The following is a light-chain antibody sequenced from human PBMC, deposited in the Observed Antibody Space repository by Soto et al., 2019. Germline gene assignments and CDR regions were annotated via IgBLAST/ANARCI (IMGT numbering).Light chain of an antibody. CDR1: SSDVGAYNY. J-gene: IGLJ3*02. Sequence: QSALTQPASVSGSPGQSITISCTGTSSDVGAYNYVSWYQQHPGKVPKLLIYVVSNRPSGVSYRFSGSKSGNTASLTISGLQAEDEADYYCSSFTSSSTWVFGGGTQLTVL. CDR3: SSFTSSSTWV. V-gene: IGLV2-14*03. CDR2: VVS.